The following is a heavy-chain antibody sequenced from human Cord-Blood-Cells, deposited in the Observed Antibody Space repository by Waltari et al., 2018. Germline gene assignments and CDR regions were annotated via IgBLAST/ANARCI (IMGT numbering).Heavy chain of an antibody. CDR1: GLTFCRYW. J-gene: IGHJ4*02. CDR2: INSDGSRT. V-gene: IGHV3-74*01. D-gene: IGHD6-13*01. Sequence: EVPLVEAGGGLVQPGGLLRLSCSASGLTFCRYWMHWVRQAPGTGRVCVSRINSDGSRTSYADSVKGRFTISRDNAKNTLYLQMNSLRAEDTAVYYCARGWYYFDYWGQGTLVTVSS. CDR3: ARGWYYFDY.